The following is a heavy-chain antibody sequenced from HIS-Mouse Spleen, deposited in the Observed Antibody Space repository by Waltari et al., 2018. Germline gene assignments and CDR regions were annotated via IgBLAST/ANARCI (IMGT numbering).Heavy chain of an antibody. Sequence: QVTLRESGPALVKPTQTLTLTCTFSGFSLSTSGMCVSWIRQPPGKALEWLARIDWDDDKCYSTSLKTRITISKETSKNQVVLTMTNMDPVDTATYYCARIAEGYTSGWYAFDYWGQGTLVTVSS. J-gene: IGHJ4*02. CDR2: IDWDDDK. V-gene: IGHV2-70*15. D-gene: IGHD6-19*01. CDR3: ARIAEGYTSGWYAFDY. CDR1: GFSLSTSGMC.